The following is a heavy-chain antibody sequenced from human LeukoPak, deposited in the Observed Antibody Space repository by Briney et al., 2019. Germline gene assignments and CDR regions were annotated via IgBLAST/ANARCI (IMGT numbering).Heavy chain of an antibody. V-gene: IGHV3-23*01. J-gene: IGHJ5*02. Sequence: GGSLRLSCAASGFTFSTYAMAWVRQAPGKGLEWVSGIRGSGTETYYADSVKGRFIISRDNSKDTLFLQADNVRVEDTATCYCVKAPHFDFWTGYHNYFDPWGQGTLVTVSS. CDR1: GFTFSTYA. D-gene: IGHD3/OR15-3a*01. CDR3: VKAPHFDFWTGYHNYFDP. CDR2: IRGSGTET.